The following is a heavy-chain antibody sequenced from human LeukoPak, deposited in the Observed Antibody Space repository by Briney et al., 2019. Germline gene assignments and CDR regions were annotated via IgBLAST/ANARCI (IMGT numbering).Heavy chain of an antibody. J-gene: IGHJ4*02. CDR2: IYYSGST. CDR1: GGSISSSSYY. CDR3: ARATGSIAAATSYYFDY. Sequence: SETPSLTCTVSGGSISSSSYYWGWIRQPPGKGLEWIGSIYYSGSTYYNPSLKSRVTISVDTSKNQLSLKLSSVTAADTAVYYCARATGSIAAATSYYFDYWGQGTLVTVSS. V-gene: IGHV4-39*01. D-gene: IGHD6-13*01.